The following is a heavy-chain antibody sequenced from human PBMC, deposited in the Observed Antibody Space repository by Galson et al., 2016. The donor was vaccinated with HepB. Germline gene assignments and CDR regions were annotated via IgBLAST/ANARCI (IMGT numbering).Heavy chain of an antibody. CDR3: AKDRVNWNSPHFDY. J-gene: IGHJ4*02. V-gene: IGHV3-30*18. Sequence: SLRLSCAASGFTFSTXXMHXXRQAXXKGLXXLGXXSFDXXXNXYADSVXGRFTISRDDSKNTVYLQMNSLRADDTAVYYCAKDRVNWNSPHFDYWGQGTLXTVTS. D-gene: IGHD1-7*01. CDR1: GFTFSTXX. CDR2: XSFDXXXN.